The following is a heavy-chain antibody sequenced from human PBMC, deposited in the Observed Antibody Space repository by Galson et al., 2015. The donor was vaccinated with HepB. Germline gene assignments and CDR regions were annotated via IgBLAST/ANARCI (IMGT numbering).Heavy chain of an antibody. Sequence: PALVKPTQTLTLTCTFSGFSLSTSGVGVGWIRQPPGKALEWLALIYWNDDKRYSPSLKSRLTITKDTSKNQVVLTMTNMDPVDTATYYCAHRIRGGLRRLVAFDIWGQGTMVTVSS. D-gene: IGHD4-17*01. CDR1: GFSLSTSGVG. CDR2: IYWNDDK. V-gene: IGHV2-5*01. J-gene: IGHJ3*02. CDR3: AHRIRGGLRRLVAFDI.